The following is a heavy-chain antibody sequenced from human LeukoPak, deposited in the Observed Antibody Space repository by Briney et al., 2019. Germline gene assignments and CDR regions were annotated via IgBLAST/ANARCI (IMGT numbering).Heavy chain of an antibody. Sequence: ASVKVSCKASGGTFSSYAISWVRQAPGQGLEWMGGIIPIFGTANCAQKFQGRVTITTDESTSTAYVELRSLRSDDTAVYYCARGGPYSSSSMVDYWGQGTLVTVSS. CDR2: IIPIFGTA. D-gene: IGHD6-6*01. V-gene: IGHV1-69*05. CDR3: ARGGPYSSSSMVDY. J-gene: IGHJ4*02. CDR1: GGTFSSYA.